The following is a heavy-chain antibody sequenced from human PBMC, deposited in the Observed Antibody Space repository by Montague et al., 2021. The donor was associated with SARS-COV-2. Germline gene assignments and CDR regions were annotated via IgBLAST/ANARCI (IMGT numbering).Heavy chain of an antibody. V-gene: IGHV4-4*02. D-gene: IGHD3-22*01. J-gene: IGHJ6*02. CDR3: AREPSYYDSSGYPYYYYYGMDV. CDR2: IYHSGST. Sequence: SETLSLTCAVSGGSISSSNWWSWVRQPPGKGLEWIGEIYHSGSTNYNQSLKSRVTISVDKSKNQFSLKLSSVTAAATAVYYCAREPSYYDSSGYPYYYYYGMDVWGQGTTVTVSS. CDR1: GGSISSSNW.